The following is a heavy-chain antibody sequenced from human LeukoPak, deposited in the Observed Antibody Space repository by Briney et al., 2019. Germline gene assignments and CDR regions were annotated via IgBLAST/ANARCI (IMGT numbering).Heavy chain of an antibody. CDR2: IYTSGST. J-gene: IGHJ4*02. CDR3: ARELSSYSSSHGYFDY. Sequence: SETLSLTCSVSGYSISSGYYWSWIRQPAGKGLEWIGRIYTSGSTNYNPSLKSRVTISVDTSKNQFSLNLSSVTAADTAVYYCARELSSYSSSHGYFDYWGQGTLVTVSS. V-gene: IGHV4-61*02. CDR1: GYSISSGYY. D-gene: IGHD6-13*01.